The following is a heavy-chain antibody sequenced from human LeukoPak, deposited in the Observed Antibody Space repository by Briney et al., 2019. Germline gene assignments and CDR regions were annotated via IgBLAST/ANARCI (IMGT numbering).Heavy chain of an antibody. D-gene: IGHD1-26*01. Sequence: SVKVSCKASGGTFSSYAISWVRQAPGQGLEWMGGIIPIFGTANYAQKFQGRVTMTTDTSTSTAYMELRSLRSDDTAVYYCARDVVGATWWFDPWGQGTLVTVSS. CDR1: GGTFSSYA. V-gene: IGHV1-69*05. CDR2: IIPIFGTA. CDR3: ARDVVGATWWFDP. J-gene: IGHJ5*02.